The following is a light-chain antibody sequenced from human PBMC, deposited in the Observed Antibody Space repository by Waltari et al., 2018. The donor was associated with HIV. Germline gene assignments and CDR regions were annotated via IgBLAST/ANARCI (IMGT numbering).Light chain of an antibody. J-gene: IGLJ3*02. CDR3: GTWDSSLSAGV. CDR2: EDK. CDR1: SSNIGNNY. Sequence: QSVLTQPPSVSAAPGHKVTISCSGSSSNIGNNYVSRYQQLPGTAPKLLIYEDKTPPSGMPGRFSSAESDRSATIGSTGVEAGGEADYDCGTWDSSLSAGVFGGGTKLTVL. V-gene: IGLV1-51*01.